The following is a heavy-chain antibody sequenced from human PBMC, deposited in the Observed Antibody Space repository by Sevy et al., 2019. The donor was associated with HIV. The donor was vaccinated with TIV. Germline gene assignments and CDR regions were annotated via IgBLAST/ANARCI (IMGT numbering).Heavy chain of an antibody. Sequence: GGSLRLSCAASGFTFSSFEMHWVRQAPGKGLEWVAVISYDGSNKYYADFVKGRFTISRDNSKNTLYLQMNSLRAEDTAVYYCASVVSGSGWYYYYGMDIWGQGTTVTVSS. CDR3: ASVVSGSGWYYYYGMDI. CDR2: ISYDGSNK. CDR1: GFTFSSFE. D-gene: IGHD6-19*01. J-gene: IGHJ6*02. V-gene: IGHV3-30-3*01.